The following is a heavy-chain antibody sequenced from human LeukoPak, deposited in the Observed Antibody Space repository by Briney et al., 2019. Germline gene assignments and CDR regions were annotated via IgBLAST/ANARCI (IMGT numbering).Heavy chain of an antibody. CDR2: IYYSGST. CDR3: ARHVWLQPFDY. J-gene: IGHJ4*02. D-gene: IGHD3-9*01. Sequence: SETLSLTRSVSGGSINSYYWSWIRQSPGKGLEWIGYIYYSGSTNYNPSLKSRVTISVDTSKNQFSLKLSSVTAADTAVYYCARHVWLQPFDYWGQGTLVTVSS. V-gene: IGHV4-59*08. CDR1: GGSINSYY.